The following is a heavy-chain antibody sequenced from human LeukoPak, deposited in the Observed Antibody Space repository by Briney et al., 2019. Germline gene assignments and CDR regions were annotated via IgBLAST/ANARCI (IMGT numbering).Heavy chain of an antibody. D-gene: IGHD3-10*01. Sequence: GASVKVSCKASGYTFTSYYMHWVRQAPGQGLGWMGIINPSGRSTSYGQKYHGRVTMTRDTSKRTVYMELSSLRSEDTAVYYCSREPPGYAFDIWGQGTMVTVSS. V-gene: IGHV1-46*03. CDR1: GYTFTSYY. J-gene: IGHJ3*02. CDR3: SREPPGYAFDI. CDR2: INPSGRST.